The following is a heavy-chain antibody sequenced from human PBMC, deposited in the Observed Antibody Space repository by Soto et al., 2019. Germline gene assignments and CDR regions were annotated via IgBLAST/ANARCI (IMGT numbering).Heavy chain of an antibody. CDR2: ISYDGNNK. CDR1: GFTFTS. D-gene: IGHD6-19*01. CDR3: TKDGVAGYGMDV. V-gene: IGHV3-30*18. Sequence: QVQLVESGGGVVQPGRSLTLSCAVSGFTFTSMHWVRQAPGKGLEWVAIISYDGNNKYYLDSVKGRFTISRDNSKNTLYLQMNSLRGEDTAVYYCTKDGVAGYGMDVWGQGTTVTVSS. J-gene: IGHJ6*02.